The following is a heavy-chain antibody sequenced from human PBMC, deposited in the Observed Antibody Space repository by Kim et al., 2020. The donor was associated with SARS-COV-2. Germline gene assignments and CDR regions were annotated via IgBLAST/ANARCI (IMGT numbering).Heavy chain of an antibody. D-gene: IGHD2-15*01. CDR1: GGSISSSNW. J-gene: IGHJ5*02. V-gene: IGHV4-4*02. CDR3: ARVLLVAGTLNWFDP. Sequence: SETLSLTCAVSGGSISSSNWWSWVRQPPGKVLEWIGEIYHSGSTNYDPSLKSRVTISVDKSKNQFSLKLSSVTAADTAVYYCARVLLVAGTLNWFDPWGQGTLVTVSS. CDR2: IYHSGST.